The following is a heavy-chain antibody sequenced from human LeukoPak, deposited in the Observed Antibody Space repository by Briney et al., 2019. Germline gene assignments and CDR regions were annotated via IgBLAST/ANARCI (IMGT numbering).Heavy chain of an antibody. V-gene: IGHV3-23*01. Sequence: PGGSLRLSCAASGFTFSSYGMSWVRQAPGKGLEWVSAISGSGGSTYYADSVKGRFTISRDSSKNTLYLQTNSLRAEDTAVYYCAKVPTPYYYGSGSSTWGQGTLVTVSS. J-gene: IGHJ5*02. CDR3: AKVPTPYYYGSGSST. CDR2: ISGSGGST. CDR1: GFTFSSYG. D-gene: IGHD3-10*01.